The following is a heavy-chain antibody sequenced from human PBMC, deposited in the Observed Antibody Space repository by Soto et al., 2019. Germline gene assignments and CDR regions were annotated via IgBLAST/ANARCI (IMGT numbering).Heavy chain of an antibody. J-gene: IGHJ3*02. Sequence: QVQLQESGPGLVKPSQTLSLTCTVSGGSINSGDYYWTWIRQPPGKDLEWIGFIFYTGSPYYNPSLKGRIAISVDTAENQFSLNLTSVTAADTAVYFCARQPKGGQAAGAIGIWGQGTMVTVSS. CDR3: ARQPKGGQAAGAIGI. CDR1: GGSINSGDYY. D-gene: IGHD6-25*01. CDR2: IFYTGSP. V-gene: IGHV4-30-4*01.